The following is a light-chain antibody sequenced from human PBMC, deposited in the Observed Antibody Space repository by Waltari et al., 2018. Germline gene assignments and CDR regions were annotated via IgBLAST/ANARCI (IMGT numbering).Light chain of an antibody. Sequence: QSALTQPASVSGSPGQSITISCTGTSSDVGGYDYVSWYQQHQGKAPKLLIYDVTKRPSGVSNRFSGSKSANTASLTISGLQAEDEADYYCFSYRRSSTWVFGEGTKLTVL. CDR2: DVT. J-gene: IGLJ3*02. V-gene: IGLV2-14*03. CDR1: SSDVGGYDY. CDR3: FSYRRSSTWV.